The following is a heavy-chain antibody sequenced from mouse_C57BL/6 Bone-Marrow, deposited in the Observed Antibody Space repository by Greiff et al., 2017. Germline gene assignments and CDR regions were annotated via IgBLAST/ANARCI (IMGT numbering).Heavy chain of an antibody. CDR3: ARQVSTVLTTKYFDV. D-gene: IGHD1-1*01. Sequence: EVQVVESGGGLVKPGGSLKLSCAASGFNFSSYTMSWVRQTPEKRLQWVAAISGGGGNTYYTDRVKGRFTISRDNDKNILYLQMISLRSEDTALYYCARQVSTVLTTKYFDVWGTGTTVTVSS. CDR1: GFNFSSYT. J-gene: IGHJ1*03. V-gene: IGHV5-9*01. CDR2: ISGGGGNT.